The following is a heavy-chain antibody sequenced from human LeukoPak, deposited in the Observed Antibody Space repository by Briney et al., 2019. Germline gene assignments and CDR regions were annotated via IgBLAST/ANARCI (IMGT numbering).Heavy chain of an antibody. D-gene: IGHD4-23*01. CDR2: INPNSGGT. CDR1: GYTFTGHY. V-gene: IGHV1-2*02. CDR3: ARGDLRWPYSFDY. Sequence: ASVHVSCLASGYTFTGHYMHWVRQAPGQGLEWMGWINPNSGGTNYAQKSQGRVTMTRDTSISTAYMELSRLRSDDTAVYYCARGDLRWPYSFDYWGQGTLVTVSS. J-gene: IGHJ4*02.